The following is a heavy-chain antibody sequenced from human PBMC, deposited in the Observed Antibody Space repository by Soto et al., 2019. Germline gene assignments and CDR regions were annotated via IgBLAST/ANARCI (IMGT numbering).Heavy chain of an antibody. CDR1: GYSLSTSGVG. CDR2: IYWNDDK. V-gene: IGHV2-5*01. D-gene: IGHD6-13*01. J-gene: IGHJ5*02. Sequence: SGPTLVKPTQTLTLTCTFSGYSLSTSGVGVGWIRQPPGKALEWLALIYWNDDKGYSPSLKSRLTICKDTSQNQLVLTMTNMDAVDTATYYCAHESSWYGPYWFDPWGQGTLVTVSS. CDR3: AHESSWYGPYWFDP.